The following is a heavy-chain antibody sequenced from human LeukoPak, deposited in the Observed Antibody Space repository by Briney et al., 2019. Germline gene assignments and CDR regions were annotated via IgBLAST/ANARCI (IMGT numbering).Heavy chain of an antibody. CDR1: GYTFTSYY. D-gene: IGHD3-22*01. CDR3: ARRIAYYYDSSGYYGFDY. CDR2: INPSGGST. J-gene: IGHJ4*02. V-gene: IGHV1-46*01. Sequence: ASVKVSCKASGYTFTSYYMHWVRQAPGEGLEWMGIINPSGGSTSYAQKFQGRVTMTRDMSTSTVYMELSSLRSEDTAVYYCARRIAYYYDSSGYYGFDYWGQGTLVTVSS.